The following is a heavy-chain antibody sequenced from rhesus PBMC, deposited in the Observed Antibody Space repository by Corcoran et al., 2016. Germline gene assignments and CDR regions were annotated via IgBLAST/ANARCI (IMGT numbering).Heavy chain of an antibody. J-gene: IGHJ6*01. CDR2: IGGSSGST. V-gene: IGHV4-127*01. Sequence: VQLQESGPGLVKPSETLSLTCAVSGSSISRGYGWRWIRQPPGSGLVWIGYIGGSSGSTNNNPSLKSRVTISKDTSKNQFSLKLSSVTAADTAVYYCARGGGPGVIITPPHSWGQGVVVTVSS. CDR3: ARGGGPGVIITPPHS. CDR1: GSSISRGYG. D-gene: IGHD3-22*01.